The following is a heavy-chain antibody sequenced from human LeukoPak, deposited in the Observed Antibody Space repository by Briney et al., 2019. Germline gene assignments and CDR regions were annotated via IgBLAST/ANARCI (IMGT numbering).Heavy chain of an antibody. V-gene: IGHV4-59*01. CDR3: ARGSWSFDY. CDR2: IYYSGST. Sequence: SETLSLTCTVSGGSISRYYWSWIRQPPGKGLEWIGYIYYSGSTNYNPSLKSRVTISVDTSKNQFSLNLSSVTAADTAVYYCARGSWSFDYWGQGTLVTVSS. J-gene: IGHJ4*02. D-gene: IGHD6-13*01. CDR1: GGSISRYY.